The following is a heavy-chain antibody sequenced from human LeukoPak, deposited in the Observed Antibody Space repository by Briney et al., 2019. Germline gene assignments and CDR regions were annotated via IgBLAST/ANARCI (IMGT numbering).Heavy chain of an antibody. Sequence: AGGSLRLSCAASGFTFSSYGMHWVRQAPGKGLEWVAVISYDGSNKYYADSVKGRFTISRDNSKNTLYLQMNSLRAEDTAVYYCAKDRGRYYGSGSFTSILDYWGQGTLVTVSS. V-gene: IGHV3-30*18. J-gene: IGHJ4*02. CDR2: ISYDGSNK. CDR1: GFTFSSYG. CDR3: AKDRGRYYGSGSFTSILDY. D-gene: IGHD3-10*01.